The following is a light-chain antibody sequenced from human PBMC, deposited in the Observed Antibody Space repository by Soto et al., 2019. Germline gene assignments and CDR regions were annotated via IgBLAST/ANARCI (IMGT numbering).Light chain of an antibody. V-gene: IGLV2-23*02. CDR3: CSFTSSNTHV. CDR2: EVN. Sequence: QSVLTQPASVSGSPGQSITISCTGTSSDFGNYNLVSWYQQHPGKVPKLILFEVNKRPSAVSGRFSGSKSGNTASLTTSGLQAEDEADYYCCSFTSSNTHVFGTGTKVTVL. CDR1: SSDFGNYNL. J-gene: IGLJ1*01.